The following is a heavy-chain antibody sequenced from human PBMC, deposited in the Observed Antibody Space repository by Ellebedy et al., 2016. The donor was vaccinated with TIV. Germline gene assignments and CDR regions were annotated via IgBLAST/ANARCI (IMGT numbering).Heavy chain of an antibody. CDR1: GFTFSDYY. Sequence: GESLKISCAASGFTFSDYYMSWIRQAPGKGLEWVSYISSSGSTIYYADSVKGRFTISRDNAKNSLYLQMNSLRAEDTAVYYCARAGVEVYYDFWSGYSYGMDVWGQGTTVTVSS. CDR2: ISSSGSTI. V-gene: IGHV3-11*01. J-gene: IGHJ6*02. CDR3: ARAGVEVYYDFWSGYSYGMDV. D-gene: IGHD3-3*01.